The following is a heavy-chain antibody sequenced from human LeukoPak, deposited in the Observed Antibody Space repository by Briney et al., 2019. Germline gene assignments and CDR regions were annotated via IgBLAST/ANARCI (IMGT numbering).Heavy chain of an antibody. CDR3: ARVTGYSSGWYDY. Sequence: GGSLRLSCAASGFTVSSNYMSWVRQAPGKGLEWASVIYSGGSTYYADSVKGRFTISRDNSKNTLYLQMNSLRAEDTAVYYCARVTGYSSGWYDYWGQGTLVTVSS. J-gene: IGHJ4*02. V-gene: IGHV3-53*01. CDR1: GFTVSSNY. D-gene: IGHD6-19*01. CDR2: IYSGGST.